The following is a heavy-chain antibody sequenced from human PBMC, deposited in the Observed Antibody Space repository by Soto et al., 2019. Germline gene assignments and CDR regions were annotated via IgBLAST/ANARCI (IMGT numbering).Heavy chain of an antibody. CDR2: SYWDDDK. Sequence: QITLKESGPTLVKPTQTLTLTCTFSGFSLSTSGVGVGWIRQPPGKAREWLALSYWDDDKHYSPSLKSRLTTTKTTSNNELVLTMTNIAPVDTATYYCAHSLTKGPVFDYWGQGTLVTVSS. D-gene: IGHD4-17*01. CDR1: GFSLSTSGVG. V-gene: IGHV2-5*02. CDR3: AHSLTKGPVFDY. J-gene: IGHJ4*02.